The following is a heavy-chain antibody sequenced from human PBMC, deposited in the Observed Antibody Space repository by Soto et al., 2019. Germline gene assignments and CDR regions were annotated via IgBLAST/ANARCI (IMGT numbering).Heavy chain of an antibody. J-gene: IGHJ6*02. D-gene: IGHD5-18*01. CDR2: ISGSGGST. CDR1: GFTFSSYA. Sequence: GGSLRLSCAASGFTFSSYAMSWVSQAPGKGLEWVSAISGSGGSTYYADSVKGRFTISRDNSKNTLYLQMNSLRAEDPHVYYCATNHSGRGYSDDYYDYYYGMDVWGQGTTVTVSS. CDR3: ATNHSGRGYSDDYYDYYYGMDV. V-gene: IGHV3-23*01.